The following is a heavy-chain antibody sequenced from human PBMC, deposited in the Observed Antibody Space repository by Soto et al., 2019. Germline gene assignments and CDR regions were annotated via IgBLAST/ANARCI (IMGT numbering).Heavy chain of an antibody. J-gene: IGHJ3*01. CDR3: AKDEISKTIRGDAFNF. D-gene: IGHD1-7*01. CDR1: GFTFSSYE. Sequence: WGSLRLSCAASGFTFSSYEMNWVRQAPGKGLEWVSYISTSGSAKYYADSVKGRFTISRDNSKNTLYLQMNSLRAEDTAVYYCAKDEISKTIRGDAFNFWGQGTMVTVSS. CDR2: ISTSGSAK. V-gene: IGHV3-48*03.